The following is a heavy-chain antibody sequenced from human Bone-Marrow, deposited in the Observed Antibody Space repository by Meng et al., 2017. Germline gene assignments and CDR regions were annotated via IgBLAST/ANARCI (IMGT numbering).Heavy chain of an antibody. CDR3: AGGGNWFAP. D-gene: IGHD3-16*01. V-gene: IGHV3-23*01. CDR2: ISGSGGRT. CDR1: GFTFSNNA. Sequence: EVQLLESGGGLVHPGGSLRLSCAASGFTFSNNAMSWVRQAPGKGLEWVSGISGSGGRTAYADSVKGRITISRDNAKNTLYLQMNSLRAEDTAVYYCAGGGNWFAPWGQGTLVTVSS. J-gene: IGHJ5*02.